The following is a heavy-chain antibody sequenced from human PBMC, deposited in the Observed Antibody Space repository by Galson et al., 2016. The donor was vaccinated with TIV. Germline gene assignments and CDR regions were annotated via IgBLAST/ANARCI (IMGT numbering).Heavy chain of an antibody. D-gene: IGHD1-7*01. CDR1: GFTFANYA. Sequence: SLRLSCAASGFTFANYAMNWVRQAPGKGLEWVSSISSTSNYRYYADSVKGRFTISRDNAEDSLYLQINSLRVEDTALYYCARRGNYLSDAFDIWGQGTMVTVSS. J-gene: IGHJ3*02. V-gene: IGHV3-21*01. CDR2: ISSTSNYR. CDR3: ARRGNYLSDAFDI.